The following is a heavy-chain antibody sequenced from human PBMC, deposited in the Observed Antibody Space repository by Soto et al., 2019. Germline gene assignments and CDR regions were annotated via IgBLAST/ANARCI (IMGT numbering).Heavy chain of an antibody. Sequence: GGSLRLSCAASGFTFSSYGMHWVRQAPGKGLEWVAVISYDGSNKYYADSVKGRFTISRDNSKNTLYLQMNSLRAEDTAVYYCAKCLIVGATSRKLRGGAFDIWGQGTMVTVSS. D-gene: IGHD1-26*01. CDR3: AKCLIVGATSRKLRGGAFDI. V-gene: IGHV3-30*18. J-gene: IGHJ3*02. CDR1: GFTFSSYG. CDR2: ISYDGSNK.